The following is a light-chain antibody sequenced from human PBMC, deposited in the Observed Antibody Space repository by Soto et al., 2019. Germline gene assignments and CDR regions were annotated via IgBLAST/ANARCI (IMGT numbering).Light chain of an antibody. J-gene: IGKJ1*01. Sequence: EIALTQSPGSLSLSPGERGTLSCRASQSVDSSFFAWYQQKPDQAPRLLIYGASNRATGIPDRFSGSGSGTDFTLTISRLEPEDFAVYYCQQYVSSVTFGQGTKMEIK. V-gene: IGKV3-20*01. CDR3: QQYVSSVT. CDR2: GAS. CDR1: QSVDSSF.